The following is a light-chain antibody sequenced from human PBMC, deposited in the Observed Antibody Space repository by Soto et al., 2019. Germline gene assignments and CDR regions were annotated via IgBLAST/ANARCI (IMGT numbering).Light chain of an antibody. CDR3: QQSYSTPRT. V-gene: IGKV1-39*01. J-gene: IGKJ1*01. CDR2: AAS. Sequence: IQTTQSASSLSASVGDRVTITCRASQSISSYLNWYQQKPGKAPKLLIYAASSLQSGVPSRFSGSGSGTDFTLTISSLQPEDFATYYCQQSYSTPRTFGQGTKVDI. CDR1: QSISSY.